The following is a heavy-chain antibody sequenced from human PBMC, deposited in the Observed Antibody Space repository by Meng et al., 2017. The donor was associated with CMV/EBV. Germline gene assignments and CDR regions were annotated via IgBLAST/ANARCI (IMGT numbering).Heavy chain of an antibody. CDR1: GGTFSSYA. V-gene: IGHV1-69*05. CDR3: AREGNWGAGDY. Sequence: ASVKVSCKASGGTFSSYAISWVRQAPGQGLEWMGGIIPIFGTANYAQKFQGRVTITTEESTSTAYMELSSLRSEDTAVDYCAREGNWGAGDYWGQGTLVTVSS. D-gene: IGHD7-27*01. J-gene: IGHJ4*02. CDR2: IIPIFGTA.